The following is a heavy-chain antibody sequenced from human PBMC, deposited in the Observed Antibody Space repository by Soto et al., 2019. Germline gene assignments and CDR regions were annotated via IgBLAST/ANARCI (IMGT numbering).Heavy chain of an antibody. CDR1: GGSFSGYY. CDR3: ARESHDIWTGRTWVWYFDL. V-gene: IGHV4-34*01. Sequence: QVRLQQWGAGPLRPLETLSLTCGVSGGSFSGYYWAWIRQSPGKGLEWIGEINDRGSINYNPSLKSRVSISVDTSKNHYSLNPSSVAPSDTAVYFGARESHDIWTGRTWVWYFDLCGRGTLVTVSS. CDR2: INDRGSI. J-gene: IGHJ2*01. D-gene: IGHD3-9*01.